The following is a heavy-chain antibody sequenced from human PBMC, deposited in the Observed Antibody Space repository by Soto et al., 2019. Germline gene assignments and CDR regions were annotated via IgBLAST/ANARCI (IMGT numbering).Heavy chain of an antibody. V-gene: IGHV1-18*01. CDR3: ATVLRGVVNWFDP. Sequence: ASVKVSCKTSGDTFTNFGLSWVRQAPGQGLEWMGWIATYNSNRNYAQKFQGRLTLTTDTSTSTAYMELKSLRYDDTAVYYCATVLRGVVNWFDPWGQGTLVTVSS. J-gene: IGHJ5*02. CDR2: IATYNSNR. CDR1: GDTFTNFG. D-gene: IGHD3-10*01.